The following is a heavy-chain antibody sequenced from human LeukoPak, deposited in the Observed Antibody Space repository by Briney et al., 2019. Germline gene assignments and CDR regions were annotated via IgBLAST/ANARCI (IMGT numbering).Heavy chain of an antibody. CDR2: INPSGGST. V-gene: IGHV1-46*01. J-gene: IGHJ3*02. D-gene: IGHD3-10*01. CDR1: GYTFTSYY. CDR3: ARDPGSGSYYGGDAFDI. Sequence: GASVKVSCKASGYTFTSYYMHWVRQAPGQGLEWMGIINPSGGSTSYAQKFQGRVTMNRDTSTSTVYMELSSLRSEDTAVYYCARDPGSGSYYGGDAFDIWGQGTMVTVSS.